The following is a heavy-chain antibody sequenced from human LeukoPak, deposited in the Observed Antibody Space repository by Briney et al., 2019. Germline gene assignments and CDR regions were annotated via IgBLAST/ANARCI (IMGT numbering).Heavy chain of an antibody. J-gene: IGHJ5*02. V-gene: IGHV3-23*01. CDR1: GFTFSSYA. CDR3: AKEAGYYVGYNWFDP. CDR2: ISGSGGST. Sequence: GGSLRLSCAASGFTFSSYAMSWVRQAPGKGLAWVSAISGSGGSTYYADSVKGRFTISRDNSKNTLYLQMDSLRAEDTAVYYCAKEAGYYVGYNWFDPWGQGTLVTVSS. D-gene: IGHD3-9*01.